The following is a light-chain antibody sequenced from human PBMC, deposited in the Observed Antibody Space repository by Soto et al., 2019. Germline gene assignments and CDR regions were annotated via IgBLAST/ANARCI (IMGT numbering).Light chain of an antibody. Sequence: EIVLTQSPATLSLSPGARVTLSCRASQGVSSYLAWYQQQHGQAPSLIIYDASNRATGIPARFSGSGSGTDFTLTISSLEPEDFAVYYCQQRSNWPRTFGQGTKVDIK. CDR1: QGVSSY. CDR2: DAS. CDR3: QQRSNWPRT. V-gene: IGKV3-11*01. J-gene: IGKJ1*01.